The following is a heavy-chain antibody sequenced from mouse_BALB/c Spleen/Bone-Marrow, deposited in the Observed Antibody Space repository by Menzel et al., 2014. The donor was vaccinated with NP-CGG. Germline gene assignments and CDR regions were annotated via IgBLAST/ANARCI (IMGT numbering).Heavy chain of an antibody. CDR3: VRGGGDGYYNWYLDV. CDR2: IWGGGST. V-gene: IGHV2-9*02. Sequence: QVQLQQSGPGLVAPSQSLSITCTVSGFSLTSYGLHWVRQPPGKGLEWLGVIWGGGSTNYNSALMSRLSISKDNSKSQVFLKMNSLQTDDKAMYYCVRGGGDGYYNWYLDVWGAGTTVTVSS. CDR1: GFSLTSYG. J-gene: IGHJ1*01. D-gene: IGHD2-3*01.